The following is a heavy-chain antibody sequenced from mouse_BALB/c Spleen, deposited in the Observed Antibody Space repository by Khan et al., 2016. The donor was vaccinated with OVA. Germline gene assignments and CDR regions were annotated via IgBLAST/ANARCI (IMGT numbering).Heavy chain of an antibody. CDR2: ISPGSGDT. Sequence: QVQLKQSGVELARPGASVKLSCKASGYTFTDYYINWVKQRTGQGLEWIGEISPGSGDTYYNEKFKGKARLTADKSSSTVYLQLSSLTAEASAVYFCARRNYFGYTFAYWGQGTLVTVSA. CDR1: GYTFTDYY. V-gene: IGHV1-77*01. D-gene: IGHD1-2*01. J-gene: IGHJ3*01. CDR3: ARRNYFGYTFAY.